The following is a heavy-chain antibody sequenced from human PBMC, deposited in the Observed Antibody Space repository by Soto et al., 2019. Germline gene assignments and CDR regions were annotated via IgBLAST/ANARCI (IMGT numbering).Heavy chain of an antibody. CDR2: ISSNGGST. D-gene: IGHD3-22*01. Sequence: PGGSLRLSCSASGFTFSSYAMHWVRQAPGKGLEYVSAISSNGGSTYYADSVKGRFTISRDNSKNTLYFQMSSLRAEDTAVYYCVKSHPYYDSSGYYMYYFDYWGQGTLVTVSS. CDR1: GFTFSSYA. CDR3: VKSHPYYDSSGYYMYYFDY. V-gene: IGHV3-64D*06. J-gene: IGHJ4*02.